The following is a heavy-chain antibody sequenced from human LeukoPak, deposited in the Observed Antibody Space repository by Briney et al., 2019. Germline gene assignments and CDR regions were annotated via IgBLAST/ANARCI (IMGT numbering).Heavy chain of an antibody. J-gene: IGHJ4*02. D-gene: IGHD6-19*01. CDR1: GGSISSYY. V-gene: IGHV4-59*12. CDR2: IYYSGST. CDR3: ARRENGGWYYFDY. Sequence: SETLSLTCTVSGGSISSYYWSWIRQPPGKGLEWIGYIYYSGSTNYNPSLKSRVTISVDTSKNQFSLKLSSVTAADTAVYYCARRENGGWYYFDYWGQGTLVTVSS.